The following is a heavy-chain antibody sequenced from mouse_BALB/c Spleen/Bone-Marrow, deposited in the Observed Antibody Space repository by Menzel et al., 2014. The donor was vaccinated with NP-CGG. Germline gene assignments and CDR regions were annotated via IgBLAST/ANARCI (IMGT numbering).Heavy chain of an antibody. Sequence: QVQLQQSGAELVRPGSSVKISCKASGYPFSSYWMSWVKQRPGQGLEWIGQIYPGDGETNYNGKFKGNATLTADKSSSTAYMQLISLTSEDSAAYFCARKYGDYWGQGTTLTVSS. CDR1: GYPFSSYW. V-gene: IGHV1-80*01. CDR2: IYPGDGET. J-gene: IGHJ2*01. D-gene: IGHD2-10*02. CDR3: ARKYGDY.